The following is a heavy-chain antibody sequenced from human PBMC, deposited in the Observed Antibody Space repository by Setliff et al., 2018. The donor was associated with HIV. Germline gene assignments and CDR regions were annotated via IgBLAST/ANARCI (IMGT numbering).Heavy chain of an antibody. CDR1: GGSISSYY. CDR3: ARYRYYYDSSGYGRWFDP. CDR2: IYTSGST. J-gene: IGHJ5*02. D-gene: IGHD3-22*01. V-gene: IGHV4-4*08. Sequence: SETLSLTCTVSGGSISSYYWSWIRQPPGKGLEWIGYIYTSGSTNYNPSLKSRVTISVDTSENQFSLRLNSVTAADTAEYYCARYRYYYDSSGYGRWFDPWGQGTLVTVSS.